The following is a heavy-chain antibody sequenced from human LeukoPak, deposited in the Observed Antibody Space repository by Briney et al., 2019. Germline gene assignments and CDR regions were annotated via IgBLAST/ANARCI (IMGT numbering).Heavy chain of an antibody. D-gene: IGHD6-19*01. CDR2: IRGSGGST. V-gene: IGHV3-23*01. Sequence: GGSLRLSCAASGFTFSNYGMSWVRQAPGKGLEWVSGIRGSGGSTFYADSVKGRFTISRDNSKNTLYLQMNSLRAEDTALYYCARWGQWLGYAFDIWGQGTMVTVSS. J-gene: IGHJ3*02. CDR1: GFTFSNYG. CDR3: ARWGQWLGYAFDI.